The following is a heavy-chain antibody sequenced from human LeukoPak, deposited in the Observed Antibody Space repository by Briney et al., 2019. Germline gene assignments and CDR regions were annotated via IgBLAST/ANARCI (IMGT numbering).Heavy chain of an antibody. CDR2: ISHSGSN. J-gene: IGHJ4*02. Sequence: PSETLSLTCTVSGGSFTSYYWSWIRQPPGKGLEWIGYISHSGSNNYNPSLKSRVAISVDTSKNQFSLKLSSVTAADTAVYYCARDNGYNYYWGQGTLVTVSS. CDR1: GGSFTSYY. V-gene: IGHV4-59*01. CDR3: ARDNGYNYY. D-gene: IGHD5-24*01.